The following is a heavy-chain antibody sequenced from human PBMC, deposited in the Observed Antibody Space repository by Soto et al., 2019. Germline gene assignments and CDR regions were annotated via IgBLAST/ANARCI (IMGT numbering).Heavy chain of an antibody. J-gene: IGHJ6*02. Sequence: PSETLSLTCTVSGGSISSSSYYWGWIRQPPGKGLEWIGSIYYSGSTYYNPSLKSRVTISVDTSKNQFSLKLSSVTAADTAVYYCAGGWSPNSWGYYYYVMDAWAQRTTVTVSS. D-gene: IGHD6-13*01. CDR2: IYYSGST. CDR3: AGGWSPNSWGYYYYVMDA. CDR1: GGSISSSSYY. V-gene: IGHV4-39*01.